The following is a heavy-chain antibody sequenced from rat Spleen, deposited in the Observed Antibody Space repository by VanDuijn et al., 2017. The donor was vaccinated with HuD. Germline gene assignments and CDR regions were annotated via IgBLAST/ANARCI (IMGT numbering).Heavy chain of an antibody. D-gene: IGHD1-9*01. J-gene: IGHJ2*01. CDR3: ARDGTYYGARYFDY. CDR1: GFTFSDYY. Sequence: EVQLVESGGGLVQPGRSLKLSCAASGFTFSDYYMAWVRQAPKKGLEWVATISDEGSSTYYGDSVKGRFTISRDNAKSTLYLQMDSLRSEDTATYYCARDGTYYGARYFDYWGQGVMVTVSS. CDR2: ISDEGSST. V-gene: IGHV5-7*01.